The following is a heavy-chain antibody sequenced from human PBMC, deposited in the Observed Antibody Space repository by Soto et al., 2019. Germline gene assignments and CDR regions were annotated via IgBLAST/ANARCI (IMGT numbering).Heavy chain of an antibody. D-gene: IGHD5-12*01. Sequence: SETLSLTCTVSGGSISSSSYYWGWIRQPPGKGLEWIGSIYYSGSTYYNPSLKSRVTISVDTSKNQFSLKLSSVTAADTAVYYCARLVDIVATIGAFDIWGQGTMVTVSS. CDR3: ARLVDIVATIGAFDI. CDR2: IYYSGST. CDR1: GGSISSSSYY. V-gene: IGHV4-39*01. J-gene: IGHJ3*02.